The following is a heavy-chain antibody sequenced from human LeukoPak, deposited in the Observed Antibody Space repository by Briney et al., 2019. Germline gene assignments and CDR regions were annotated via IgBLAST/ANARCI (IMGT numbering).Heavy chain of an antibody. V-gene: IGHV4-34*01. D-gene: IGHD2-15*01. J-gene: IGHJ6*02. CDR1: GGSFSGYY. CDR3: ARDRSGGSCYSYYYYGMDV. CDR2: INHSGST. Sequence: SETLSLTCAVYGGSFSGYYWSWIRQPPGNGLEWIGEINHSGSTNYNPSLKSRVTISVDTSKNQFSLKLSSVTAADTAVYYCARDRSGGSCYSYYYYGMDVWGRGTTVTVSS.